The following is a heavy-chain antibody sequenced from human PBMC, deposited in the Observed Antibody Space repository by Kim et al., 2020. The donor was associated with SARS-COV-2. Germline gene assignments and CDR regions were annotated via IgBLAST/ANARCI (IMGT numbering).Heavy chain of an antibody. D-gene: IGHD5-12*01. CDR2: LYPDDSDI. CDR1: GYSFSNYW. J-gene: IGHJ4*02. CDR3: ATGGSGSGYDPFDY. V-gene: IGHV5-51*01. Sequence: GESLKISCKGSGYSFSNYWIGWVRQMPGKGLELMGILYPDDSDIRISPSFQGQVTLSVDKSIAITSLQWSSLKASDTAIYYCATGGSGSGYDPFDYWGQGTLVPVSS.